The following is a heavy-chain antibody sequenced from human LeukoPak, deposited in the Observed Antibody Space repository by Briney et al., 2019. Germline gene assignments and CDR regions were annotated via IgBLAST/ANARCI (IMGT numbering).Heavy chain of an antibody. J-gene: IGHJ3*02. V-gene: IGHV4-34*01. Sequence: SETLSLTCAVYGGSFSGYYWGWIRQPPGKGLQWIGSIHHSGSTYYNPSLRSRVTISLDTSRNQFSLKLNSVTAADTAVYYCAKSNGYGLVDIWGQGTMVTVSS. D-gene: IGHD3-10*01. CDR3: AKSNGYGLVDI. CDR1: GGSFSGYY. CDR2: IHHSGST.